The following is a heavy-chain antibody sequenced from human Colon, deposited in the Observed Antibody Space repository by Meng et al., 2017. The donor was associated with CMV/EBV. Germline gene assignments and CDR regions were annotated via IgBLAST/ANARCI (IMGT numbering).Heavy chain of an antibody. J-gene: IGHJ6*02. CDR2: IRYDGNDK. Sequence: GESLKISCAASGFTFSNYGIHWVRQAPGKGLEWVALIRYDGNDKYYGDSVKGRFTISRDNSKNTLYLQMNSLRPEDTAVHYCAKHIRQLIKYYFYGMNVWGQGTTVTVSS. V-gene: IGHV3-30*02. CDR1: GFTFSNYG. D-gene: IGHD6-6*01. CDR3: AKHIRQLIKYYFYGMNV.